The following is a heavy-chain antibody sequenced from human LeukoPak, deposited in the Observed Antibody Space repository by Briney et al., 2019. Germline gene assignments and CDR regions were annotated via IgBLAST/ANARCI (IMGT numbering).Heavy chain of an antibody. Sequence: AGGSLRLSCAASGFTVSSNYMSWVRQAPGKGLEWVSVIRSDGTSYYTDSVKDRFIISRDNSENSLYLQMNSLRAEDTAVYYCARERGWGASYYDGMDVWGQGTTVTVSS. D-gene: IGHD3-16*01. J-gene: IGHJ6*02. V-gene: IGHV3-66*01. CDR1: GFTVSSNY. CDR2: IRSDGTS. CDR3: ARERGWGASYYDGMDV.